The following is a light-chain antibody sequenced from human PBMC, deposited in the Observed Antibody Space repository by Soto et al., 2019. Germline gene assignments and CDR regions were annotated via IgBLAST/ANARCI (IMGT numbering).Light chain of an antibody. J-gene: IGLJ1*01. CDR2: EVS. CDR1: TSDIGAYNY. CDR3: SSYTSTITPYV. V-gene: IGLV2-14*01. Sequence: QSALTQPASVSGSPGQSITISCAGTTSDIGAYNYVSWYQQHPGKAPKLLIYEVSNRPSGVSNRFSGSKSGNTASLTISGLQADDEAEYHCSSYTSTITPYVFGTGTKVTVL.